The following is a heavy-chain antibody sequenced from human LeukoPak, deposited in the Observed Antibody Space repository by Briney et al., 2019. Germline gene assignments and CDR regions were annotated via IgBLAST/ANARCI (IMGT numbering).Heavy chain of an antibody. CDR3: VVRGILRYYFDY. Sequence: GSSVKVSCKASGGTFSSYAISWVRQAPGQGLEWMGGIIPIFGTANYAQKFQGRVTITTDESTSTAYMELSSLRSEDTAVYYCVVRGILRYYFDYWSQGTLVTVSS. D-gene: IGHD6-13*01. CDR2: IIPIFGTA. J-gene: IGHJ4*02. CDR1: GGTFSSYA. V-gene: IGHV1-69*05.